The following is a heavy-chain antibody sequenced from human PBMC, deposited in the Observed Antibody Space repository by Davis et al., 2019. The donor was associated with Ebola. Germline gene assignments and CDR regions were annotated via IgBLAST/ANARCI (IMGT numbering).Heavy chain of an antibody. Sequence: GESLKISCAASGFAFSSFALTWVRQAPGKGLEWVSTISGSGTSAYYADSVKGRFTISRDNAKNSLYLQMNSLRVEDTALYYCVKEASLGWNGDAFDIWGQGTMVTVSS. V-gene: IGHV3-23*01. CDR2: ISGSGTSA. CDR3: VKEASLGWNGDAFDI. J-gene: IGHJ3*02. D-gene: IGHD1-1*01. CDR1: GFAFSSFA.